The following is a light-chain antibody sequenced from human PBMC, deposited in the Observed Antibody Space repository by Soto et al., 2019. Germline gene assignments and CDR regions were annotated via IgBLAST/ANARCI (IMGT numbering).Light chain of an antibody. CDR2: AAS. CDR1: QSVARD. Sequence: DIQMAQAPSSLSASVGDRVTITCRASQSVARDLNWYQQKPGGVPKLLIYAASTLQGGVPSRFSVSGSGTDFTLTITSLQAEDVAVYYCQQYYSSPPTFGQGTKVEIK. V-gene: IGKV1-39*01. CDR3: QQYYSSPPT. J-gene: IGKJ1*01.